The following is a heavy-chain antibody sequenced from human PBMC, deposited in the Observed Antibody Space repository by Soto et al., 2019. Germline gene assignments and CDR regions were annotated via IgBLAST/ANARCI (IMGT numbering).Heavy chain of an antibody. J-gene: IGHJ6*02. CDR1: GGSISYEYYH. V-gene: IGHV4-30-4*08. CDR2: IHYSGSI. D-gene: IGHD2-21*02. CDR3: AREDDGGDRDYYGLDV. Sequence: SETMSLTCTVSGGSISYEYYHWTWIRQSPGKGLEWIGYIHYSGSIIYNPSFKSRVTISVDTSKNQFSLQLSSVTAADTAVYFCAREDDGGDRDYYGLDVWGQGTTVTVS.